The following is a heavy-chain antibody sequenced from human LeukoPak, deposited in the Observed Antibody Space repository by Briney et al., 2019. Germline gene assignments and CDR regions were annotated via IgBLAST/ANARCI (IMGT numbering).Heavy chain of an antibody. D-gene: IGHD2-2*01. Sequence: GGSLRLSCAASGFTLSSYGMSWVRQAPGKGLEWVSAISGSGGSTYYADSVKGRFTISRDNSKNTLYLQMNSLRAEDTAVYYCAKDLSVVVPAASEWFDPWGQGTLVTVSS. CDR3: AKDLSVVVPAASEWFDP. CDR1: GFTLSSYG. J-gene: IGHJ5*02. CDR2: ISGSGGST. V-gene: IGHV3-23*01.